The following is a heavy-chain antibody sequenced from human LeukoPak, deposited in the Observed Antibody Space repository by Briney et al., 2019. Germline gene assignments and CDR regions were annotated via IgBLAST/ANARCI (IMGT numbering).Heavy chain of an antibody. CDR3: ARVPPVEMATTAMDAFDI. CDR2: IYHSGST. V-gene: IGHV4-4*02. J-gene: IGHJ3*02. Sequence: SETLSLTCAVSGGSISSSNWWSWVRQPPGKGLEWIGEIYHSGSTNYNPSLKSRVTISVDKSKKQFSLKLSSVTATDTAVYYCARVPPVEMATTAMDAFDIWGQGTMVTVSS. D-gene: IGHD5-24*01. CDR1: GGSISSSNW.